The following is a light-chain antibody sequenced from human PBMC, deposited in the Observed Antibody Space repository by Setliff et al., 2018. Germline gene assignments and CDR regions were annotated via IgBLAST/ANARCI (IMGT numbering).Light chain of an antibody. CDR1: SGDVGGYDY. V-gene: IGLV2-14*01. J-gene: IGLJ1*01. CDR3: GSYTSINTLLYI. CDR2: DVS. Sequence: QSALTQPASVSGSPGQSITISCTGTSGDVGGYDYVSWYQQHPGKAPKLMIYDVSNRPSGVSNRFSGSKSGNTASLTISGLRAEDEADYYCGSYTSINTLLYIFGTGTKVTVL.